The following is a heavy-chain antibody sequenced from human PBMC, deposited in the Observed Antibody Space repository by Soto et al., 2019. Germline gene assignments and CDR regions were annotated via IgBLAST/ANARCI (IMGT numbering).Heavy chain of an antibody. Sequence: GGSLRLSCAASGFTFSDYYMSWIRQAPGKGLEWVSYITYSDTTIYYADSVKGRFTISRDNSKNSLYLQMNSLRAEDTAVYYCARGIAWFDPWGRGTLVTVSS. D-gene: IGHD2-15*01. V-gene: IGHV3-11*01. CDR2: ITYSDTTI. J-gene: IGHJ5*02. CDR3: ARGIAWFDP. CDR1: GFTFSDYY.